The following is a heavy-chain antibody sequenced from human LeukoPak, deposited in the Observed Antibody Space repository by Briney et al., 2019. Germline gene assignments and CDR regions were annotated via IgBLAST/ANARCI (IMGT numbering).Heavy chain of an antibody. CDR2: MYNSGST. CDR3: ARGIESYGDYGY. J-gene: IGHJ4*02. D-gene: IGHD4-17*01. CDR1: GGSISGSY. V-gene: IGHV4-59*01. Sequence: SETLSLTCTVSGGSISGSYWSLIRQPPGKGLEWIAYMYNSGSTNYNPSLKSRVAISIDTSKNQFSLKLSSLTAADTAIYYCARGIESYGDYGYWGQGILVTVSS.